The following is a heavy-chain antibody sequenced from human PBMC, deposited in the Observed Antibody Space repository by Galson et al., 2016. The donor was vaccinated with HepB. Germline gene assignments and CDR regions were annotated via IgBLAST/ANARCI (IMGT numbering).Heavy chain of an antibody. CDR3: ARGSITGIFDY. J-gene: IGHJ4*02. V-gene: IGHV3-48*04. CDR2: ISSSSDTV. CDR1: GFSFGGSS. D-gene: IGHD3-10*01. Sequence: SLRLSCAASGFSFGGSSMNWVRPAPGKGLEWISFISSSSDTVHYADSVKGRFTISRDNAKKSLHSHMSSLRAEDTAVYYCARGSITGIFDYWGQGTLVTVSS.